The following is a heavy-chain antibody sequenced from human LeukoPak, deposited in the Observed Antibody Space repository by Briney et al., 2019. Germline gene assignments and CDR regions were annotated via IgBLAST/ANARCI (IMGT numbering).Heavy chain of an antibody. D-gene: IGHD1-26*01. CDR2: ISGSGGST. CDR3: ARRDSAAAFDI. CDR1: GFTFSSYA. J-gene: IGHJ3*02. Sequence: PGGSLRLSCAASGFTFSSYAMSWVRQAPGKGLEWVSAISGSGGSTYYADSVKGRFTISRDNAKNSLYLQMNSLRAEDAAVYYCARRDSAAAFDIWGQGTMVTVSS. V-gene: IGHV3-23*01.